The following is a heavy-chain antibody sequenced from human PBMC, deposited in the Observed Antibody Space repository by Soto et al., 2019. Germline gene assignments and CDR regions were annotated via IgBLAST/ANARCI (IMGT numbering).Heavy chain of an antibody. J-gene: IGHJ5*02. CDR3: ARDLMYYYDSSELGWFDP. CDR2: IIPIFGTA. Sequence: SVKVSCKASVGTFSSYAISCVRQAPGQGLEWMGGIIPIFGTANYAQKFQGRVTITADESTSTAYMELSSLRSEDTAVYYCARDLMYYYDSSELGWFDPWGQGTLVTVSS. V-gene: IGHV1-69*13. CDR1: VGTFSSYA. D-gene: IGHD3-22*01.